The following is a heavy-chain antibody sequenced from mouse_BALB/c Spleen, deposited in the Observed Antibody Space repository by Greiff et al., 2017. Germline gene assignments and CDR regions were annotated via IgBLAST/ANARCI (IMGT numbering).Heavy chain of an antibody. CDR2: INPSNGGT. D-gene: IGHD2-14*01. Sequence: QVQLQQSGAELVKPGASVKLSCKASGYTFTSYYMYWVKQRPGQGLEWIGEINPSNGGTNFNEKFKSKATLTVDKSSSTAYMQLSSLTSEDSAVYYSTRGYYRYDEGVGYFDYWGQGTTLTVSS. CDR1: GYTFTSYY. V-gene: IGHV1S81*02. J-gene: IGHJ2*01. CDR3: TRGYYRYDEGVGYFDY.